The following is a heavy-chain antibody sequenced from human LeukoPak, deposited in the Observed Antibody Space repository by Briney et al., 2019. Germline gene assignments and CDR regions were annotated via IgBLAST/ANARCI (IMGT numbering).Heavy chain of an antibody. CDR1: GFTFSDYY. J-gene: IGHJ4*02. D-gene: IGHD1-1*01. Sequence: GGSLRLSCAASGFTFSDYYMSWVRQAPGKGLEWVSAISGSGGSTYYADSVKGRFTISRDNSKNTLYLQMNSLRAEDTAVYYCAKGKTGNLDYWGQGTLVTVSS. CDR2: ISGSGGST. CDR3: AKGKTGNLDY. V-gene: IGHV3-23*01.